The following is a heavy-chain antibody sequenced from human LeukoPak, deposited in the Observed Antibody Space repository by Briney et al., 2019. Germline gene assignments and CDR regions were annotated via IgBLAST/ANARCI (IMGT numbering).Heavy chain of an antibody. CDR2: ISWDGGST. CDR3: AKDVFGVVANPYYMDV. D-gene: IGHD3-3*01. V-gene: IGHV3-43D*03. CDR1: GFTFDDYA. Sequence: GGSLRLSCAASGFTFDDYAMHWVRQAPGKGLEWVSLISWDGGSTYYADSVKGRFTISRDNSKNSLYLQMNSLRAEDTALYYCAKDVFGVVANPYYMDVWGKGTTVTVSS. J-gene: IGHJ6*03.